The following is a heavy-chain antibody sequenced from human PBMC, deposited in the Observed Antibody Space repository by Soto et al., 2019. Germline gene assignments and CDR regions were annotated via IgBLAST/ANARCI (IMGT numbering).Heavy chain of an antibody. Sequence: QVQVVQSGVEVRRPGSSVKVSCKASGDTFKNCVISWVRQAPGQGLEWMGGIIPLFGTTDFAQRFQSRLTITTDESTTTAYMEPSRLRSEDPATYYCAAELGFGKLSVVWGQGTTVIAS. V-gene: IGHV1-69*01. CDR3: AAELGFGKLSVV. CDR2: IIPLFGTT. J-gene: IGHJ6*02. CDR1: GDTFKNCV. D-gene: IGHD3-10*01.